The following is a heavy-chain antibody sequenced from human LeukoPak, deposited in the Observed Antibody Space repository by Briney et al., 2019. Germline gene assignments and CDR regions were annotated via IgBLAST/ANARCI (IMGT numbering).Heavy chain of an antibody. CDR2: IYYSGST. D-gene: IGHD1-26*01. V-gene: IGHV4-59*01. CDR1: GGSISSYY. CDR3: AGESQYSGSPPGNN. Sequence: SETLSLTCTVSGGSISSYYWSWIRQPPGKGLGWIGYIYYSGSTNYNPSLKSRVTISVDTSKNQFSLKLSSVTAADTAVYYCAGESQYSGSPPGNNWGQGTLVTVSS. J-gene: IGHJ4*02.